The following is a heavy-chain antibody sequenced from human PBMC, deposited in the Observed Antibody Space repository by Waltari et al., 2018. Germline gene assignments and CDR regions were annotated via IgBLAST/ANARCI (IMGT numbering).Heavy chain of an antibody. Sequence: QLVESGGGLVKPGSSLRLSCAASGFSFSDYNMHWLRRAPGKGREWVSSISSKSTYIYCADSVRGRFSISRDNAENSLFMQMNNLRGEDTAVYYCARDTIFYGSGSYDPWGQGTRVTVSS. CDR2: ISSKSTYI. CDR1: GFSFSDYN. J-gene: IGHJ5*02. CDR3: ARDTIFYGSGSYDP. D-gene: IGHD3-10*01. V-gene: IGHV3-21*01.